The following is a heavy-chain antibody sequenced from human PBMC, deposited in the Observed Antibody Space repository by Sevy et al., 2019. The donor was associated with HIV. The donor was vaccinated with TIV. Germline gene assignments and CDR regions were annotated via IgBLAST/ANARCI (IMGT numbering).Heavy chain of an antibody. CDR1: GFTFSSYS. Sequence: GGSLRLSCAASGFTFSSYSMNWVRQAPGKGLEWVSYISSSSSTIYYAGSVKGRFTTSRDNAKNSLYLQMTSLRDEDTAVYYCARDKTVAGTGAFDIWGQGTMVTVSS. V-gene: IGHV3-48*02. J-gene: IGHJ3*02. CDR3: ARDKTVAGTGAFDI. D-gene: IGHD6-19*01. CDR2: ISSSSSTI.